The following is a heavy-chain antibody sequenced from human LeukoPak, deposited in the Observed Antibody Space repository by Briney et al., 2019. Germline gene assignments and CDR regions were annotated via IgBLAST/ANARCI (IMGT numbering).Heavy chain of an antibody. J-gene: IGHJ4*02. CDR3: ARDGGSAMPFDY. D-gene: IGHD2-2*01. CDR1: GFTFSSYA. CDR2: IRQDGSDK. Sequence: GGSLRLSCAASGFTFSSYAMSWVRQAPGKGLEWVANIRQDGSDKYYVDSVKGRFTISRDNAKNSLYLQMNSLRAEDTAVYYCARDGGSAMPFDYWGQGTLVTVSS. V-gene: IGHV3-7*01.